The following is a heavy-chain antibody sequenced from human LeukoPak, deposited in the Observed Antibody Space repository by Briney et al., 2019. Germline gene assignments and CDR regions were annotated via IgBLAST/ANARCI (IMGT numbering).Heavy chain of an antibody. CDR3: ARLRRINYFEY. J-gene: IGHJ4*02. CDR2: IYYSGST. V-gene: IGHV4-39*01. D-gene: IGHD2-15*01. CDR1: GGSISSSSYY. Sequence: SETLSLTCTVSGGSISSSSYYWGWIRQPPGKGLEWIGSIYYSGSTYYNPSLKSRVTISVDTSKNQFSLRLSSVTAADTAVYYCARLRRINYFEYWGQGTLVTVSS.